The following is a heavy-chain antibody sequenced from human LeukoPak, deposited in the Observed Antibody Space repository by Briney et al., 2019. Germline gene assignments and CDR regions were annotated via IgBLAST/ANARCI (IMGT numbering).Heavy chain of an antibody. Sequence: ASVKVSCKASGYTFTSYYMHWVRQAPGQGLEWMGIINPSGGSTSYAQKFQGRVTMTWDTSTSTVYMELSSLRSEDTAVYYCARSLAVAGFDYWGQGTLVTVSS. J-gene: IGHJ4*02. V-gene: IGHV1-46*01. CDR1: GYTFTSYY. CDR2: INPSGGST. CDR3: ARSLAVAGFDY. D-gene: IGHD6-19*01.